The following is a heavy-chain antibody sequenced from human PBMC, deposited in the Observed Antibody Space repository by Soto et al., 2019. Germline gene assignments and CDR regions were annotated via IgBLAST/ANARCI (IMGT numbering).Heavy chain of an antibody. V-gene: IGHV3-15*07. CDR3: TTERFTIFGVVFDAFDI. CDR2: IKSKTDGGTT. CDR1: GFTFSNAW. D-gene: IGHD3-3*01. Sequence: GGSLRLSCAASGFTFSNAWMNWVRQAPGKGLEWVGRIKSKTDGGTTDYAAPVKGRFTISRDDSKNTLYLQMNSLKTEDTAVYYCTTERFTIFGVVFDAFDIWGQGTMVTVSS. J-gene: IGHJ3*02.